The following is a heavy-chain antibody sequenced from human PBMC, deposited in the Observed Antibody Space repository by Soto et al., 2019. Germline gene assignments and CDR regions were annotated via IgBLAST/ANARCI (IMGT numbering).Heavy chain of an antibody. Sequence: SGPTLVNPTQTLTLTCTLSGFSLSTTAVCVSWIRQPPGKALEWLALIDWDDDKYYSTSLTTRLTISKDTSKNQVVLTMTNMDPVDTATFYCARFLRVQSSSYYCYYGLDVWGQGTTVTVSS. CDR3: ARFLRVQSSSYYCYYGLDV. J-gene: IGHJ6*02. CDR1: GFSLSTTAVC. D-gene: IGHD1-1*01. V-gene: IGHV2-70*01. CDR2: IDWDDDK.